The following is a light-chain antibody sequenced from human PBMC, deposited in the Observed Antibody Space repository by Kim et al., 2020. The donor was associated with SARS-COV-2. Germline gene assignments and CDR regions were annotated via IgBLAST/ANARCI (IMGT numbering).Light chain of an antibody. V-gene: IGLV3-1*01. CDR3: QAWDSSTVV. J-gene: IGLJ2*01. CDR2: QDS. CDR1: KLGDKY. Sequence: VSPGQTASITCSGDKLGDKYVCWYQQKPGQSPVLVIYQDSKRPSGIPERFSGSNSGNTATLTISGTQAMDEADYYCQAWDSSTVVFGGGTKLTVL.